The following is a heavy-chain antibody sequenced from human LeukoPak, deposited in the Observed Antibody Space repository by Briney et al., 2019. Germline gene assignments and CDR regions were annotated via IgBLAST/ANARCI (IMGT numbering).Heavy chain of an antibody. CDR2: ISYDGSNK. J-gene: IGHJ4*02. CDR3: ARDYDHSFDY. D-gene: IGHD5-12*01. Sequence: PGGSLRPSCAASGFTFSSYAMHWVRQAPGKGLEWVAVISYDGSNKYYADSVKGRFTISRDNSKNTLYLQMNSLRAEDTAVYYCARDYDHSFDYWGQGILVTVSS. V-gene: IGHV3-30-3*01. CDR1: GFTFSSYA.